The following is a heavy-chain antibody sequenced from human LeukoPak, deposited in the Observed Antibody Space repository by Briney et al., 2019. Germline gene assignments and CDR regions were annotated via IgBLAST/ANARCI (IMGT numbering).Heavy chain of an antibody. CDR3: AKDRGNNYGLGVS. CDR2: ISYDGSNK. V-gene: IGHV3-30-3*01. CDR1: GFTFSSYA. J-gene: IGHJ5*02. Sequence: PGGSLRLSCAASGFTFSSYAMHWVRQAPGKGLEWVAVISYDGSNKYYADSVKGRFTISRDNSKNTLYLQMNSLRAEDTAVYYCAKDRGNNYGLGVSWGQGTLVTVSS. D-gene: IGHD5-18*01.